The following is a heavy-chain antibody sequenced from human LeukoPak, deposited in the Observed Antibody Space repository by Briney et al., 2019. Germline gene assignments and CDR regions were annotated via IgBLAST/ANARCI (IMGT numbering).Heavy chain of an antibody. Sequence: PSETLSLTCAVYGGSFSGYYWSWIRQPAGKGLEWIGHMYTSGSTNYNPSLKSRVTMSVDTSKNQFSLKLSSVTAADTAVYYCARSKLGYCSSTSCYQERMDVWGQGTTVTVSS. V-gene: IGHV4-59*10. CDR2: MYTSGST. CDR1: GGSFSGYY. D-gene: IGHD2-2*01. J-gene: IGHJ6*02. CDR3: ARSKLGYCSSTSCYQERMDV.